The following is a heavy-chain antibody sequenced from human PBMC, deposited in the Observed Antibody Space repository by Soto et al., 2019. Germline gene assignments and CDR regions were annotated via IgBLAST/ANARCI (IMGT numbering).Heavy chain of an antibody. CDR1: GYTFTSYG. CDR3: ARHVKFATNEYYYYYGMDV. J-gene: IGHJ6*02. D-gene: IGHD5-12*01. V-gene: IGHV1-18*01. CDR2: ISAYNGNT. Sequence: GASVKVSCKASGYTFTSYGISWVRQAPGQGLEWMGWISAYNGNTNYAQKLQGRVTMTTDASTSTAYMELRSLRSDDTAMYYCARHVKFATNEYYYYYGMDVWGQGTTVTVSS.